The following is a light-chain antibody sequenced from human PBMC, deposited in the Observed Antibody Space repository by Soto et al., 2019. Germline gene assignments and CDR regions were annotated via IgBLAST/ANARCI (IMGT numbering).Light chain of an antibody. J-gene: IGKJ1*01. Sequence: EIVMTQSPATLSVSPGERATLSCRASQSVSSNLAWYQQKPGQAPRLLIYGASTRATGFPARFSGSGSGTEFTLTISSLQSEDFAVYYCQQYNNWLGTFGQGTKVDIK. CDR2: GAS. CDR1: QSVSSN. V-gene: IGKV3-15*01. CDR3: QQYNNWLGT.